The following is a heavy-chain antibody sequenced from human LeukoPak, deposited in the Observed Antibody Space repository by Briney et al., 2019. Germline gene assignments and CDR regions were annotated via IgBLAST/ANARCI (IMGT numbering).Heavy chain of an antibody. CDR3: ARTDDRYTFGY. D-gene: IGHD3-22*01. V-gene: IGHV3-21*01. CDR2: ISSSSSYI. J-gene: IGHJ4*02. CDR1: GFTFNSYS. Sequence: GGSLRLSCAASGFTFNSYSMNWVRQAPGKGLEWVSSISSSSSYIYYADSVKGRFTISRDNAKNSLYLQMNSLRAEDTAVYYCARTDDRYTFGYWGQGTLVTVSS.